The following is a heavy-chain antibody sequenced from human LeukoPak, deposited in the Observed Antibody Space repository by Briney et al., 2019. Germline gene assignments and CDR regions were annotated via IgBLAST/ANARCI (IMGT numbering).Heavy chain of an antibody. CDR3: ARENDYSFFDY. Sequence: GGSLRLSCAASGFXFSSYEINWVRQAPGKGLEWVSYISSSGSTIYYADSVRGRFTISRDNAKNSLYLQMNSLRAEDTAVYYCARENDYSFFDYWGQGTLVTVSS. J-gene: IGHJ4*02. D-gene: IGHD2-21*01. CDR2: ISSSGSTI. CDR1: GFXFSSYE. V-gene: IGHV3-48*03.